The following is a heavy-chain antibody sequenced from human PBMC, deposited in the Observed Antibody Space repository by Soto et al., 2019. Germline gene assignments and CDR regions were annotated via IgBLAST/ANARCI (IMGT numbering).Heavy chain of an antibody. J-gene: IGHJ4*02. Sequence: ASVKVSCKASGGTFSSYAISWVRQAPGQGLEWMGGIIPIFGTANYAQEFQGRVTITADESTSTAYMELSGLRSEDTAVYYCARVLPHSAFDYWGEGTLVTVSS. CDR1: GGTFSSYA. CDR3: ARVLPHSAFDY. CDR2: IIPIFGTA. D-gene: IGHD2-15*01. V-gene: IGHV1-69*13.